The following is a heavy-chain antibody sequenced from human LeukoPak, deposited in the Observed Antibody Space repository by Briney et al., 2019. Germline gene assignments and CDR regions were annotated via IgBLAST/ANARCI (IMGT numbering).Heavy chain of an antibody. V-gene: IGHV1-18*01. Sequence: GASVKVSCTASGYTFTNYGFCWVRQAPGQGLEWMGWISAYNGNTKSAQKLQGRVTMTTDTSTSTAFMEPRGLRSDDTAVYYCARDRPGNYYDSSGYYYGGYFQHWGQGTLVTVSS. J-gene: IGHJ1*01. CDR3: ARDRPGNYYDSSGYYYGGYFQH. CDR2: ISAYNGNT. CDR1: GYTFTNYG. D-gene: IGHD3-22*01.